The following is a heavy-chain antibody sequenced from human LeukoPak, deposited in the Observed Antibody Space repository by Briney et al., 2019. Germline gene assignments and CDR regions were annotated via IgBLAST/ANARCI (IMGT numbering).Heavy chain of an antibody. V-gene: IGHV1-69*13. J-gene: IGHJ5*02. D-gene: IGHD6-13*01. CDR1: GGTFSSYA. CDR2: IIPIFGTA. Sequence: GASVKVSCKASGGTFSSYAISWVREAPGQGLEWMGGIIPIFGTANYAQKFQGRVTITADESTSTAYMELSSLRSEDTAVYYCARDKLIAAAGSYNWFDPWGQGTLVTVSS. CDR3: ARDKLIAAAGSYNWFDP.